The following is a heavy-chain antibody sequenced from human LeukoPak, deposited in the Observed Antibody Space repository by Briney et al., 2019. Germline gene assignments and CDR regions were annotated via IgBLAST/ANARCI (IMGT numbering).Heavy chain of an antibody. CDR2: IYYSGST. D-gene: IGHD4-17*01. CDR3: ARGDYGDYSWFDP. Sequence: SETPSLTCTVSGGSISSYYWSWIRQPPGKGLEGIGYIYYSGSTNYNPSLKSRVTISVDTSKNQFSLKLSSVTAADTAVYYCARGDYGDYSWFDPWGQGTLVTVSS. J-gene: IGHJ5*02. CDR1: GGSISSYY. V-gene: IGHV4-59*01.